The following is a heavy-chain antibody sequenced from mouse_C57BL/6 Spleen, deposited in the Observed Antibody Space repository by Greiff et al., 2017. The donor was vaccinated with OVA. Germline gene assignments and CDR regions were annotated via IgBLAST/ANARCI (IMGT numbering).Heavy chain of an antibody. CDR1: GYTFTSYW. CDR3: ARSGYDYDGFAY. J-gene: IGHJ3*01. CDR2: IDPSDSYT. V-gene: IGHV1-50*01. D-gene: IGHD2-4*01. Sequence: QVQLQQPGAELVKPGASVKLSCKASGYTFTSYWMQWVKQRPGQGLEWIGEIDPSDSYTNYNQKFKGKATLTVDTSSSTAYMQLSSLTSEDSAVYYCARSGYDYDGFAYWGQGTLVTVSA.